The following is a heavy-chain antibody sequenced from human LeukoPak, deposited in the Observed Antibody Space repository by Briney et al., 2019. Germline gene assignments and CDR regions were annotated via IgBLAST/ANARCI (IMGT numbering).Heavy chain of an antibody. CDR3: ARDLGIRGANYMDV. CDR2: INPNSGGT. V-gene: IGHV1-2*02. CDR1: GYTFTSYA. Sequence: ASVKVSCKASGYTFTSYAMNWVRQAPGQGLEWMGWINPNSGGTNYAQKFQGRVTMTRDTSISTAYMELSRLRSDDTAVYYCARDLGIRGANYMDVWGKGTTVTISS. D-gene: IGHD3-10*01. J-gene: IGHJ6*03.